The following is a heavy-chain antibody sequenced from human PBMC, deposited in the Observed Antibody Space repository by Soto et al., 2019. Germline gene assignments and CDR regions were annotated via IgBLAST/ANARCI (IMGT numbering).Heavy chain of an antibody. CDR1: GFSFGSYA. CDR3: ARWSYLDY. V-gene: IGHV3-23*01. D-gene: IGHD3-3*01. J-gene: IGHJ4*02. CDR2: ISGSDGKT. Sequence: GGSLRLSCAASGFSFGSYALSWVRQAPGKGLEWVSTISGSDGKTFYADSVKGRFSISRDTSQNTLYLQMNSLRADDTAIYYCARWSYLDYWGQGTRVTVS.